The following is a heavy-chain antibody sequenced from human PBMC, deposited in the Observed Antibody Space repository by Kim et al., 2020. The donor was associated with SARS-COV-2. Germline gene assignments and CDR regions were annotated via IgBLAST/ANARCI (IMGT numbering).Heavy chain of an antibody. V-gene: IGHV4-59*13. CDR1: GGSISSYY. Sequence: SETLSLTCTVSGGSISSYYWSWIRQPPGKGLEWIGYIYYSGSTNYNPSLKSRVTISVDTSKNQFSLKLSSVTAADTAVYYCARVWQGADYWGQGTLVTVSS. D-gene: IGHD3-10*01. J-gene: IGHJ4*02. CDR3: ARVWQGADY. CDR2: IYYSGST.